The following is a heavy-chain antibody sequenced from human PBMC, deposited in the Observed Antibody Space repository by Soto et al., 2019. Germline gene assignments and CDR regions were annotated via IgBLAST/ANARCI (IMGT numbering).Heavy chain of an antibody. CDR3: ARDKRSSGWYEDY. D-gene: IGHD6-19*01. Sequence: EVQLVESGGGLVKPGGSLRLSCAASGFTFSSYSMTWVRQAPGKGLAWVSSISSSSSYIYYVDSVKGRFTISRDNAKNSLYLQMNSLRAEDTAVYYCARDKRSSGWYEDYWGQGTLVTVSS. CDR2: ISSSSSYI. J-gene: IGHJ4*02. CDR1: GFTFSSYS. V-gene: IGHV3-21*01.